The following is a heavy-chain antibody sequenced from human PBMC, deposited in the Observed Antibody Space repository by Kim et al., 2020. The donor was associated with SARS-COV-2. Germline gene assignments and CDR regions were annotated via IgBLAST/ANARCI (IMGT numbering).Heavy chain of an antibody. Sequence: GGSLRLSCAASGFTFSSYSMNWVRQAPGKGLEWVSSISSSSSYIYYADSVKGRFTISRDNAKNSLYLQMNSLRAEDTAVYYCARDSVLLWEQDAFDIWGQGTMVTVSS. D-gene: IGHD3-10*01. CDR1: GFTFSSYS. J-gene: IGHJ3*02. CDR2: ISSSSSYI. CDR3: ARDSVLLWEQDAFDI. V-gene: IGHV3-21*01.